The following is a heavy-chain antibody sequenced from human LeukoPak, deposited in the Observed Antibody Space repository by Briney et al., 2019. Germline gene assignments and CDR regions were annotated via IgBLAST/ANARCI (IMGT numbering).Heavy chain of an antibody. CDR2: INWNGGST. V-gene: IGHV3-20*04. CDR3: ARDTYHLPSD. J-gene: IGHJ1*01. CDR1: GFTFDDYG. Sequence: GGALRLSCAASGFTFDDYGMSWVRQAPGKGLEWVSGINWNGGSTGYADSVKGRFTISRDNAQNSLYLQMNSLRDEDTALYYCARDTYHLPSDWGQGTLVPLSS. D-gene: IGHD2-2*01.